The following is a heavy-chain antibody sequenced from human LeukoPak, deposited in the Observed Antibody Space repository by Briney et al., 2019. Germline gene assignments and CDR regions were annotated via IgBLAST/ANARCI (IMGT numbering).Heavy chain of an antibody. J-gene: IGHJ4*02. V-gene: IGHV3-30*18. CDR1: GFTFSDYN. CDR2: ISYDGINK. CDR3: AKVRWDNSGWYYLDS. Sequence: GGSLRLSCAASGFTFSDYNMHWARQAPGKGLEWMAVISYDGINKYYADSVKGRFTISRDNSKNTLHLQMDSLRAEDTAVYYCAKVRWDNSGWYYLDSWGQGTLVTVSS. D-gene: IGHD6-19*01.